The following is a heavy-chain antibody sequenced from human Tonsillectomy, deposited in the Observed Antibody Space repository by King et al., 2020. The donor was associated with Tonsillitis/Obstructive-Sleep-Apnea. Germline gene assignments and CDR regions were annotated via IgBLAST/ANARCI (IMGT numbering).Heavy chain of an antibody. CDR2: ISGSGSST. V-gene: IGHV3-23*04. J-gene: IGHJ4*02. D-gene: IGHD2-21*02. Sequence: VQLVESGGGLVQPGGSLRLSCAASGFTFSNYAMSWVRQAPGKGLEWGSGISGSGSSTYYADPVKGRFTISRDNSKNTLYLQMNSLRAEDTAVYYCAKMLGVVVVTAVMAFDYWGQGTLVTVSS. CDR1: GFTFSNYA. CDR3: AKMLGVVVVTAVMAFDY.